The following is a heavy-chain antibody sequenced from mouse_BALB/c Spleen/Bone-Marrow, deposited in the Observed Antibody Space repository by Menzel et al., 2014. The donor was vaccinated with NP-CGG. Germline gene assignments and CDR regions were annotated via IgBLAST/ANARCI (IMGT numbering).Heavy chain of an antibody. V-gene: IGHV2-6-4*01. CDR3: ARFITTGTMDY. J-gene: IGHJ4*01. CDR1: GFSLSSYS. Sequence: QVQLQQSGPGLVAPSQSLSITCTVSGFSLSSYSIHWVRQPPGEGLEWLGVIWGGGNTDYNSALKSRLSISKDNSKSQVFLKMNSLQTDDTAMYYCARFITTGTMDYWGQGTSVTVSS. CDR2: IWGGGNT. D-gene: IGHD1-1*01.